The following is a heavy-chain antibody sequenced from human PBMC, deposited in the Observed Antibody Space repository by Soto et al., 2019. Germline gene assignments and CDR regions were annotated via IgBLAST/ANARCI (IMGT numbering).Heavy chain of an antibody. CDR2: IYWDDDK. Sequence: QITLKGSGPPLVKPTQTLTLTCSFSGFSLSTSGVGVGWIRQPPGTALGWLALIYWDDDKRYRPSLKSRLTITKDTSKNQVALTMTNMDPVDTATYYCVHKDSGDSGFDPWGQGTLVTVSS. D-gene: IGHD5-12*01. CDR3: VHKDSGDSGFDP. J-gene: IGHJ5*02. CDR1: GFSLSTSGVG. V-gene: IGHV2-5*02.